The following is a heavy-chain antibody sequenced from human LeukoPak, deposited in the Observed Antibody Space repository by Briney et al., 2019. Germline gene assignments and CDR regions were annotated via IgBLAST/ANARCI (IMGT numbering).Heavy chain of an antibody. CDR1: GGSISSYY. D-gene: IGHD3-10*01. V-gene: IGHV4-59*08. J-gene: IGHJ4*02. CDR3: ARTITMVRGVISYFDY. Sequence: SETLSLTCTVSGGSISSYYWSWIRQPPGKGLEWIGYIYYSGSTNYNPSLKSRVTISVDTSKNQFSLKLSSVTAADTAVYYCARTITMVRGVISYFDYWGQGTLVTVSS. CDR2: IYYSGST.